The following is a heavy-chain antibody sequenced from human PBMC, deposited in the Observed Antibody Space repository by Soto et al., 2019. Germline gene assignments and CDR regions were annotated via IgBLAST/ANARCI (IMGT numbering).Heavy chain of an antibody. CDR3: AREGQLQSLDY. V-gene: IGHV4-30-4*01. J-gene: IGHJ4*02. CDR2: IFYNGDT. Sequence: SETLSLTCTVSGGSISNPDHYWSWIRQPPGKGLEWIGSIFYNGDTSYNPSLERRLSISVDTTKNQFSLILSSVTAAATSEYFCAREGQLQSLDYWGQGTLVTVSS. CDR1: GGSISNPDHY. D-gene: IGHD4-4*01.